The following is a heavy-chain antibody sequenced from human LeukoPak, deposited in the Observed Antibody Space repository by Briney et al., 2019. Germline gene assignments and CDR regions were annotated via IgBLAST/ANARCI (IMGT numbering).Heavy chain of an antibody. CDR3: ARERLELPSYYYGMDV. CDR2: ISYDGRNK. V-gene: IGHV3-30*03. CDR1: GFTFSTYG. D-gene: IGHD1-7*01. Sequence: GRSLRLSCAAVGFTFSTYGMHWVRQAPRKGLEWVAVISYDGRNKYNVDSVKGRFTISRDISKNTLYLQMNSLRAEDTAVYYCARERLELPSYYYGMDVWGQGTTVTVSS. J-gene: IGHJ6*02.